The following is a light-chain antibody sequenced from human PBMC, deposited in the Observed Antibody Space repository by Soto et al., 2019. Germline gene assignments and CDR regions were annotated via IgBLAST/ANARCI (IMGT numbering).Light chain of an antibody. V-gene: IGKV3-11*01. CDR2: EAS. CDR3: QQRSNWPLT. CDR1: QSVSSY. J-gene: IGKJ4*01. Sequence: EIVMTQSPVTLSVSPGERATLSCRASQSVSSYLAWYQQKPGQAPRLFIYEASNRATGTPARFSGSGSGTDFTLTISSLEPEDFAVYYCQQRSNWPLTFGGGTKVDIK.